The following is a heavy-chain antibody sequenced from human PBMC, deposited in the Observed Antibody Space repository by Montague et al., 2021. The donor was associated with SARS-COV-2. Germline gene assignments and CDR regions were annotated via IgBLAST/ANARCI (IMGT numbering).Heavy chain of an antibody. CDR2: ISYDGSNK. V-gene: IGHV3-30-3*01. J-gene: IGHJ4*02. CDR3: ARESSIDEKGMGLDY. Sequence: SLRLSCSASGFTFSSYGMHWVRQAPGKGLEWATLISYDGSNKYYADSVKGRFTISRDNSKNTLYLQMSSLRAEDTAGYYCARESSIDEKGMGLDYWGQGTLVTVSS. D-gene: IGHD5-24*01. CDR1: GFTFSSYG.